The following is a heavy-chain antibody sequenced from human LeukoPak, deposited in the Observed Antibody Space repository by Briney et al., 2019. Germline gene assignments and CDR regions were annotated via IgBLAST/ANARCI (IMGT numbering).Heavy chain of an antibody. J-gene: IGHJ6*03. CDR3: ARGMAPSWYPYYYYMDV. Sequence: ASVKVSCKASGYTFTSYYMHWVRQAPGQGLEWMGIINPSGGSTSYAQKFQGRVTITRNTSISTAYMELSSLRSEDTAVYYCARGMAPSWYPYYYYMDVWGKGTTVTVSS. V-gene: IGHV1-46*01. D-gene: IGHD6-13*01. CDR1: GYTFTSYY. CDR2: INPSGGST.